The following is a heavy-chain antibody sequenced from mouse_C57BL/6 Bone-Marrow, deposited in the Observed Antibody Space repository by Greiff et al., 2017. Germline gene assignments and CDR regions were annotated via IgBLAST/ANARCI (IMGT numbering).Heavy chain of an antibody. V-gene: IGHV5-6*01. D-gene: IGHD2-1*01. Sequence: EVQGVESGGDLVKPGGSLKLSCAASGFTFSSYGMSWVRQTPDKRLEWVATISSGGGYTYYPDRVKGRFTISRDKATNTLYLQMSSLKSEDSAMYSCARRGGKYFDYWGQGTTLTVSS. CDR1: GFTFSSYG. J-gene: IGHJ2*01. CDR3: ARRGGKYFDY. CDR2: ISSGGGYT.